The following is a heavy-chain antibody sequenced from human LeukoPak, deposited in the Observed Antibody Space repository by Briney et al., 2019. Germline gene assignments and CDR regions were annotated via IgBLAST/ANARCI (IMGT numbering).Heavy chain of an antibody. D-gene: IGHD1-26*01. CDR1: GFTFSSYS. CDR3: ARIGSDEAGY. CDR2: ISSSSSYI. V-gene: IGHV3-21*01. Sequence: GGSLRLSCAASGFTFSSYSMNWVSQAPGKGLEWVSPISSSSSYIYYADSVKGRFTISRDNAKNSLYLQMNSLRAEDTAVYYCARIGSDEAGYWGQGTLVTVSS. J-gene: IGHJ4*02.